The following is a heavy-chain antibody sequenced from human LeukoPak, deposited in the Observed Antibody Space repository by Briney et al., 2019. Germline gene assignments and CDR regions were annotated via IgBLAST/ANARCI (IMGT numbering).Heavy chain of an antibody. CDR2: ISAYNGNT. D-gene: IGHD6-19*01. CDR3: ARDSGSGWYNWFDP. CDR1: GYTFIDHG. J-gene: IGHJ5*02. V-gene: IGHV1-18*01. Sequence: GASVTVSCKASGYTFIDHGISWVRQAPGQGLEWMGWISAYNGNTNYAQKLQGRLTMTTDTSTRTAYMELRSLRSDDTAVYYCARDSGSGWYNWFDPWGQGTLVTVSS.